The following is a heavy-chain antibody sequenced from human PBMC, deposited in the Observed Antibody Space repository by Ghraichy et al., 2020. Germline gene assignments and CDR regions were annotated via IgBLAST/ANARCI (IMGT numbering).Heavy chain of an antibody. CDR3: VRVHDDGVD. CDR1: GYTFIRFA. Sequence: ASAKVSCKASGYTFIRFAMHWVRQAPGQRLEWVGWINAGNGKTKYSQKFQGRVTITRDTSATTAYMEVSSLRSEDTAMFYCVRVHDDGVDWGQGTMVTVSS. V-gene: IGHV1-3*01. J-gene: IGHJ4*02. CDR2: INAGNGKT. D-gene: IGHD4-17*01.